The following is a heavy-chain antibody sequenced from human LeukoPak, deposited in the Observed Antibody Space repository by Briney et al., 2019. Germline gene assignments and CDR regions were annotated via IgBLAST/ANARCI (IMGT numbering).Heavy chain of an antibody. J-gene: IGHJ4*02. CDR1: GFTFSSYA. Sequence: GGSLRLSCAASGFTFSSYAMSWVRQAPGKGLEWVSVIYSGGSTYYADSVKGRFTISRDNSKNTLYLQMNSLRAEDTAVYYCAKEWRGGYWGQGTLVTVSS. V-gene: IGHV3-23*03. CDR2: IYSGGST. D-gene: IGHD3-16*01. CDR3: AKEWRGGY.